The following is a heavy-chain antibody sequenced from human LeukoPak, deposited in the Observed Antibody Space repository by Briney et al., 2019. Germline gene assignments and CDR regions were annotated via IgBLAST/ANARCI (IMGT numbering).Heavy chain of an antibody. V-gene: IGHV4-34*01. Sequence: KPSETLSLTCAVYGVSFSGYYWSWIRQPPGKGLEWIGEINHSGSTNYNPSLKSRVTISVDTSKIHFSLRLSSVTAADTAVYYCVRSTDWYFDLWGRGTLVTVSS. CDR1: GVSFSGYY. CDR2: INHSGST. J-gene: IGHJ2*01. CDR3: VRSTDWYFDL.